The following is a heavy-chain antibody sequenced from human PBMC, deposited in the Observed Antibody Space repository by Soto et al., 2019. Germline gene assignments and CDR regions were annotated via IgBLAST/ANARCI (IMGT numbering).Heavy chain of an antibody. CDR3: ATNYAYYYYYGMDV. CDR2: IYYSGST. J-gene: IGHJ6*02. D-gene: IGHD4-4*01. CDR1: GGSISSSSYY. Sequence: NPSETLSLTCTVSGGSISSSSYYWGWIRQPPGKGLEWIGSIYYSGSTYYNPSLKSRVTISVDTSKNQFSLKLSPVTAADTAVYYCATNYAYYYYYGMDVWGQGTTVTVSS. V-gene: IGHV4-39*01.